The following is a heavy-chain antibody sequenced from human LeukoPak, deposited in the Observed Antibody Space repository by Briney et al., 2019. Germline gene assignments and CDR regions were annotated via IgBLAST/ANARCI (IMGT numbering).Heavy chain of an antibody. Sequence: SQTLSLTCTVSGGSISSGDYYWSWFRQPPGKGLEWIGYIYYSGTTYYNPSLKSRVTISVDTSKNQFSLKLNSVTAADTAVYYCARKRYDDPYFFDYWGQGALVTVSS. CDR1: GGSISSGDYY. CDR2: IYYSGTT. CDR3: ARKRYDDPYFFDY. D-gene: IGHD3-22*01. V-gene: IGHV4-30-4*01. J-gene: IGHJ4*02.